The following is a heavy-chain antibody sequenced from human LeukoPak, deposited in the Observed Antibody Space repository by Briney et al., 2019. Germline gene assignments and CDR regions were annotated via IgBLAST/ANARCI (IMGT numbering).Heavy chain of an antibody. D-gene: IGHD6-25*01. Sequence: GGSLRLSCAASGFRFSDYWMHWVRQGPGKGPEWLSRTSRDGSDTFYADAAKGRFTASRDNAKNTVYLQVTNVRPEDTAVYFCARGGYSGSYYRFSWGQGTLVTVAS. CDR1: GFRFSDYW. V-gene: IGHV3-74*01. CDR3: ARGGYSGSYYRFS. CDR2: TSRDGSDT. J-gene: IGHJ4*02.